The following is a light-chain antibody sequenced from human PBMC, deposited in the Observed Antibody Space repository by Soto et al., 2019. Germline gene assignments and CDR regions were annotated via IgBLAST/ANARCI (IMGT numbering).Light chain of an antibody. CDR2: SAS. Sequence: DFQLTQSPSFLSASVGDRVTITCRASQDISSYLAWYQQRPGKVPRFLTHSASTLQSGVPSRFSATRSGTTFTLTISSLQPEDIATYYCQQLNRFPRTFGQGTKVEV. V-gene: IGKV1-9*01. J-gene: IGKJ1*01. CDR3: QQLNRFPRT. CDR1: QDISSY.